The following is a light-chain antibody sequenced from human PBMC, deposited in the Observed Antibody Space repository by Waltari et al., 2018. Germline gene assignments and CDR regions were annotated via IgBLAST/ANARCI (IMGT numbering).Light chain of an antibody. CDR2: END. Sequence: QSVLTQPPSVSGDPGQRVIISCSGTSSNIGGYEVSWYQRFPGISPKLLIYENDKRPSGISDRFSASKSGTSATLTVTGLQSEDEAEYFCETWDNGLKGPLFGGGTRLTVL. J-gene: IGLJ2*01. CDR1: SSNIGGYE. CDR3: ETWDNGLKGPL. V-gene: IGLV1-51*02.